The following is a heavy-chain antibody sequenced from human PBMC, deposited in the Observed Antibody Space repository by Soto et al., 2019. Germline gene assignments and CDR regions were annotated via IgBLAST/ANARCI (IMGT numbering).Heavy chain of an antibody. J-gene: IGHJ5*02. V-gene: IGHV5-51*01. CDR2: IYPGDSDT. CDR3: ARPPPTQIPQYYYGSGNFTQKKKKYNWFDP. D-gene: IGHD3-10*01. CDR1: GYSFTSYW. Sequence: GESLKISCKGSGYSFTSYWIGWVRQMPGKGLEWMGIIYPGDSDTRYSPSFQGQVTISADKSISTAYLQWSSLKASDTAMYYCARPPPTQIPQYYYGSGNFTQKKKKYNWFDPWGQGTLVTVSS.